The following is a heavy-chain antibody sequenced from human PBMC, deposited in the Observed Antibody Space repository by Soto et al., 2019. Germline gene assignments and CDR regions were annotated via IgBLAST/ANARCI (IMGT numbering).Heavy chain of an antibody. V-gene: IGHV4-39*01. CDR3: ARHSGQYASSWFDA. CDR2: IYYSGST. Sequence: SETLSLTCTVSGGSISSSSSYWGWIRQPPGKGLEWIGSIYYSGSTYYNPSLKSRDTISINTSKNQMSLDLSSVTAADTAVYYCARHSGQYASSWFDAWGQGTLVTVSS. J-gene: IGHJ5*02. D-gene: IGHD2-2*01. CDR1: GGSISSSSSY.